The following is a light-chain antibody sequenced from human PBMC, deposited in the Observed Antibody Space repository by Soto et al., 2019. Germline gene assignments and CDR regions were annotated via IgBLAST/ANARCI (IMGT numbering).Light chain of an antibody. J-gene: IGKJ2*01. Sequence: DIQMTQSPSTLSASVGDRVTITCRASQSISSWLAWYQQKPGTAPKLLIYKASTLESGVPSRFSGSRSGTEFTLTVSSLQPDGFATYYCQQYNDSFPYTFGQGTKVEIK. CDR3: QQYNDSFPYT. V-gene: IGKV1-5*03. CDR2: KAS. CDR1: QSISSW.